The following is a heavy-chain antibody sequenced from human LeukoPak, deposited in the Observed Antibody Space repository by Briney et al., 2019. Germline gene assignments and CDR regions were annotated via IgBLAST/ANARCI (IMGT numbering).Heavy chain of an antibody. CDR1: GFTFSNYW. J-gene: IGHJ6*03. Sequence: GGSLRLSCAASGFTFSNYWMTWVRQAPGKGLEWVADIKQDGSEKLYVKSVRGRFTISRDNTKMSLFLQMNSLRAEDTAVYYCARDNGVVHGVYYMDVWGKGTTVTVS. D-gene: IGHD3-3*01. CDR3: ARDNGVVHGVYYMDV. CDR2: IKQDGSEK. V-gene: IGHV3-7*01.